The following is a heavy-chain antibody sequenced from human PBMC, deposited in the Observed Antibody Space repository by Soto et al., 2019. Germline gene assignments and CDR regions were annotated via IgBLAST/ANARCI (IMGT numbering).Heavy chain of an antibody. CDR1: GFILNNYA. J-gene: IGHJ3*01. Sequence: VQLLESGGDLVQPGGSLRLSCVASGFILNNYAMSWVRQAPGKGLEWVLTIGGTDGDSDGVTWYEDSVKGRLTISRDSYANTLFLHMDNLRAEDSALYYCVKRGRNWGAFDFWGQGTTVVVSS. CDR2: IGGTDGDSDGVT. CDR3: VKRGRNWGAFDF. V-gene: IGHV3-23*01. D-gene: IGHD7-27*01.